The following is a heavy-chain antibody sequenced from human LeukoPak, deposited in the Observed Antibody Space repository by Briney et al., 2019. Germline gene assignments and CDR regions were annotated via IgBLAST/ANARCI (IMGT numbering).Heavy chain of an antibody. D-gene: IGHD6-13*01. CDR2: IDPNSGGT. CDR3: ASSSKGGYSRDAFDI. CDR1: GYTFTGYY. Sequence: ASVKVSCKASGYTFTGYYMHWVRQAPGQGLEWMGWIDPNSGGTNYAQKFQGRVTMTGDTSISTAYMELSRLRSDDTAVYYCASSSKGGYSRDAFDIWGQGTMVTVSS. V-gene: IGHV1-2*02. J-gene: IGHJ3*02.